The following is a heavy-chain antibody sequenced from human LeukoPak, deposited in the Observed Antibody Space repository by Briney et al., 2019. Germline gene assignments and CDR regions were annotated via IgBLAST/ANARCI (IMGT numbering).Heavy chain of an antibody. Sequence: PGRSLRLSCAASGSTFDDYAMPWVRQAPGKGLEWVSAISGSGGSTYYADSVKGRFTISRDNSKNTLYLQMNSLRAEDTAVYYCAKDRSLRGPLDYWGQGTLVTVSS. D-gene: IGHD5-12*01. CDR1: GSTFDDYA. V-gene: IGHV3-23*01. J-gene: IGHJ4*02. CDR3: AKDRSLRGPLDY. CDR2: ISGSGGST.